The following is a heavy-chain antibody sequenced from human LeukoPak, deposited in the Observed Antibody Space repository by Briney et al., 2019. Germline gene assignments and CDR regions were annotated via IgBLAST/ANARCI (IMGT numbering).Heavy chain of an antibody. J-gene: IGHJ4*02. V-gene: IGHV3-74*01. CDR2: IKTDGSST. CDR3: LRDRDY. Sequence: GGSLRLSCAASGFTFSSYWMHWVRQAPGKGLVWVSRIKTDGSSTNYADSVKGRFTISRDNAKNTLYLLMNSLRAEDTAVYYCLRDRDYWGQGTLVTVSS. CDR1: GFTFSSYW.